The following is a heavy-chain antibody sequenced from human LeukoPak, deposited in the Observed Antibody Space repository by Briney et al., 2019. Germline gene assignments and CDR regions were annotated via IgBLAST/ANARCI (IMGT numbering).Heavy chain of an antibody. CDR2: ISYDGSNK. CDR1: GFTFSTYA. CDR3: ARSPYYDSSGYYDN. D-gene: IGHD3-22*01. Sequence: GGSLRLSCAASGFTFSTYAMHWARQAPGKGLEWVAVISYDGSNKYYADSVKGRFTISRDNSQNTLYLQMNSLRAEDTAVYYCARSPYYDSSGYYDNWGQGTLVTVSS. V-gene: IGHV3-30*04. J-gene: IGHJ4*02.